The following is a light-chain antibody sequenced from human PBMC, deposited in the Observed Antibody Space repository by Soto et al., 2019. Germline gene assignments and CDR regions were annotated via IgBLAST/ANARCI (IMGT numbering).Light chain of an antibody. Sequence: QSVLTQPPSASGSPGQSVTISCTGTSSDVGGYNYASWYQQHPGKAPKLMIYDVSNRPSGVSNRFSGSKSGNTASLTISGLQAEDEADYYCSSYTSSSTLGFGTGTKVTVL. CDR1: SSDVGGYNY. V-gene: IGLV2-14*01. J-gene: IGLJ1*01. CDR3: SSYTSSSTLG. CDR2: DVS.